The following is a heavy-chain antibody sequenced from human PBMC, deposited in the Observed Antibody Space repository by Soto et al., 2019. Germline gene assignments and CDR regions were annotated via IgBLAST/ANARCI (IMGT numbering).Heavy chain of an antibody. CDR2: IYYSGST. V-gene: IGHV4-31*03. CDR1: GGSISSGGYY. CDR3: ARWDLARVNRYFDY. J-gene: IGHJ4*02. Sequence: QVQLQESGPGLVKPSQTLSLTCTVSGGSISSGGYYWSWIRQHLGKGLEWIGYIYYSGSTYYNPSLKSRVTISVDTSKNQFSLKLSSVTAADTAVYYCARWDLARVNRYFDYWGQGTLVTVSS. D-gene: IGHD1-26*01.